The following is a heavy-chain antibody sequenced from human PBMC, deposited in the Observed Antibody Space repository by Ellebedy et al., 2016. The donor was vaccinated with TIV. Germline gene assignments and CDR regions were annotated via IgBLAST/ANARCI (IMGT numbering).Heavy chain of an antibody. V-gene: IGHV4-59*12. Sequence: SETLSLXXTVSGGSISSYYWSWIRQPPGKGLEWIGYIYYSGSTNYNPSLKSRVTISVDTSKNQFSLKLSSVTAADTAVYYCARGENYQLPFHYYYYGMDVWGQGTTVTVSS. J-gene: IGHJ6*02. CDR3: ARGENYQLPFHYYYYGMDV. D-gene: IGHD2-2*01. CDR1: GGSISSYY. CDR2: IYYSGST.